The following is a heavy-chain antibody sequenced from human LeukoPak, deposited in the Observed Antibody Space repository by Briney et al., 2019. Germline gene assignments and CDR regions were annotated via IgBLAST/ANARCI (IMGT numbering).Heavy chain of an antibody. D-gene: IGHD2-15*01. J-gene: IGHJ2*01. V-gene: IGHV3-21*01. Sequence: GGPLRLSCAASGFTFSSYSMNWVRQAPGKGLEWVSSISSSSSYIYYADSVKGRFTISRDNAKNSLYLQMNSLRAEDTAVYYCARDPLRYCSGGSCYSEGNWYFDLWGRGTLVTVSS. CDR2: ISSSSSYI. CDR3: ARDPLRYCSGGSCYSEGNWYFDL. CDR1: GFTFSSYS.